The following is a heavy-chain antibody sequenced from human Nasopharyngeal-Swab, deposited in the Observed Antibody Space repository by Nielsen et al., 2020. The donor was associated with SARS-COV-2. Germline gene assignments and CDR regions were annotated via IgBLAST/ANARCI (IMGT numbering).Heavy chain of an antibody. CDR1: GGSISSGGYY. Sequence: LRLSCTVSGGSISSGGYYWSWIRQHPGKGLEWIGYIYYSGSTYYNPSLKSRVTISVDTSKNQFSLKLSSVTAADTAVYYCARIPSTSGGVIANIDYWGQGTLVTVSS. J-gene: IGHJ4*02. D-gene: IGHD3-16*02. CDR3: ARIPSTSGGVIANIDY. CDR2: IYYSGST. V-gene: IGHV4-31*03.